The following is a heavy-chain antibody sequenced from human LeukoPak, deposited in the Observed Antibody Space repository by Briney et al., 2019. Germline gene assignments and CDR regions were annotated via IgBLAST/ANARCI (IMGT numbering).Heavy chain of an antibody. CDR3: ARGGTTVTPGLLWFDP. CDR1: GGSISSSSYY. V-gene: IGHV4-39*01. Sequence: SETLSLTCTVFGGSISSSSYYWGWIRQPPGKGLEWIGSIYYRGNTYYSPSLKSRVTISVDTSKNQFSLKLSSVTAADTAVYYCARGGTTVTPGLLWFDPWGQGTLVTVSS. D-gene: IGHD4-17*01. J-gene: IGHJ5*02. CDR2: IYYRGNT.